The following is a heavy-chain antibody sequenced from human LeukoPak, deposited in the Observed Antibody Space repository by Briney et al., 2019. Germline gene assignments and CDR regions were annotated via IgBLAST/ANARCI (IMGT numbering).Heavy chain of an antibody. Sequence: AGGSLRLSCAASGFTFNTYSKHWLRQAPGKGLEWVSYISTSSSTIYYADSVKGRFTISRDNANNSLYLQMNSLRDEDTAVYYCARGTLGGDYWGQGTLVTVSS. V-gene: IGHV3-48*02. CDR3: ARGTLGGDY. D-gene: IGHD3-10*01. CDR1: GFTFNTYS. CDR2: ISTSSSTI. J-gene: IGHJ4*02.